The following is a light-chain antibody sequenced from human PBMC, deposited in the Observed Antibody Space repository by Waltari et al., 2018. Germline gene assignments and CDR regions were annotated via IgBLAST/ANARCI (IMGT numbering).Light chain of an antibody. CDR3: QQFGGSPKYT. V-gene: IGKV3-20*01. CDR2: GIS. Sequence: ELVLTQSPGTLSLSPGERATLPCRASQIISNNYLAWYQAKPGQAPRLLIYGISHRATGIPDRFSGGGSGTDFTLTISRLEPEDFAAYYCQQFGGSPKYTFGQGTKLEIK. CDR1: QIISNNY. J-gene: IGKJ2*01.